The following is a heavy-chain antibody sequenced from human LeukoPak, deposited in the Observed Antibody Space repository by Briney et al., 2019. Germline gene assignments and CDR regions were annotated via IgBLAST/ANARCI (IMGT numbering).Heavy chain of an antibody. CDR1: GFTFSIYG. J-gene: IGHJ5*02. CDR2: ISYDGSNK. D-gene: IGHD3-9*01. Sequence: GGSLRLSCVASGFTFSIYGKHWVRQAPGTGLEWVAVISYDGSNKYYADSVKGRFIISRDNSKNTLYLQMDSLRAEDSAVYYCAKPLDRNYDIGGGFHPWGRGTGVTVSS. CDR3: AKPLDRNYDIGGGFHP. V-gene: IGHV3-30*18.